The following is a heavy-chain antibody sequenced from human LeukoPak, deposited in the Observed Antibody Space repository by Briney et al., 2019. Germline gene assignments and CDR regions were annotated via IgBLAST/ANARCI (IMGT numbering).Heavy chain of an antibody. CDR1: GFTFSSYG. Sequence: PGGSLRLSCAASGFTFSSYGVHWVRQAPGKGLEWVAFIRYDGSNKYYADSVKGRFTISRDDSKNTLYLQMNSLRAEDTAVYYCAKGSRIAAAGTVYFDYWGQGTLVTVSS. J-gene: IGHJ4*02. CDR2: IRYDGSNK. CDR3: AKGSRIAAAGTVYFDY. V-gene: IGHV3-30*02. D-gene: IGHD6-13*01.